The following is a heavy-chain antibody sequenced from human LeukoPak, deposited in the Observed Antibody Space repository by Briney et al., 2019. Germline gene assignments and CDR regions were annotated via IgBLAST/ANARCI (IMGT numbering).Heavy chain of an antibody. CDR1: GFTFSSYG. CDR3: AKMYYYDSSGYKDYFDY. J-gene: IGHJ4*02. D-gene: IGHD3-22*01. CDR2: ISYDGSNK. Sequence: GGSLRLSCAASGFTFSSYGMHWVRQAPGKGLEWVAVISYDGSNKYYADSVKGRFTISRDNSKNTLYLQMNSLRAEDTAVYYCAKMYYYDSSGYKDYFDYWGQGTLVTVSS. V-gene: IGHV3-30*18.